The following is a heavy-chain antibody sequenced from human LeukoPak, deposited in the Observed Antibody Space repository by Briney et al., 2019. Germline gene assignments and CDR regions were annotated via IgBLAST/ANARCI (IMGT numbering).Heavy chain of an antibody. V-gene: IGHV4-59*01. D-gene: IGHD1-26*01. CDR2: IYYSGST. CDR3: VGSALYSGSHYWFEP. CDR1: GCSISSYY. J-gene: IGHJ5*02. Sequence: SETLSLTCTVPGCSISSYYWSWIRQPPGKGLKWIEYIYYSGSTNYNPSLKSRVTISVDTTKNQFSLKLRSVTAADTAVYYCVGSALYSGSHYWFEPWGQGTLVTVSS.